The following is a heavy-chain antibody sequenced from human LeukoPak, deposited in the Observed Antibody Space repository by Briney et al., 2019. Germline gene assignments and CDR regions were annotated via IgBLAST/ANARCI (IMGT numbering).Heavy chain of an antibody. CDR2: ISSSSSYI. CDR1: GFTFSSYE. Sequence: GGSLRLSCAASGFTFSSYEMNWVRQAPGKGLEWVSSISSSSSYIYYADSVKGRFTISRDNAKNSLYLQMNSLRAEDTAVYYCARDDPPGIAAAGTPGTDYWGQGTLVTVSS. CDR3: ARDDPPGIAAAGTPGTDY. D-gene: IGHD6-13*01. V-gene: IGHV3-21*01. J-gene: IGHJ4*02.